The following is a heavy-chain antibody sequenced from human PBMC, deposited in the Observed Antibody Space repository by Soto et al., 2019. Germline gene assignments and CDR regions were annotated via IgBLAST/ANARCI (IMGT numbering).Heavy chain of an antibody. D-gene: IGHD1-1*01. CDR2: ISAYNGNT. V-gene: IGHV1-18*01. CDR3: ARGSNDSDY. CDR1: GYTFTSYG. J-gene: IGHJ4*02. Sequence: QVQLVQSGAEVKKPGASVKVSCKASGYTFTSYGISWVRQAPGQGLEWMGWISAYNGNTNYSQKLQGRVTTTTVPSTSTAYMEVRSLSSDVTAVYYYARGSNDSDYWGQGTLVTVSS.